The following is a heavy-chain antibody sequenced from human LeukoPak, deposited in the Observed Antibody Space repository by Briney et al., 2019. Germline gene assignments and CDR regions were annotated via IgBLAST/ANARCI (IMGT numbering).Heavy chain of an antibody. CDR1: GFTFDDYA. Sequence: GGSLRLSCAAPGFTFDDYAMHWVRHAPGKGLEWVSGISWNSGSIGYADSVKGRFTISRDNAKNSLYLQMNSLRAEDTALYYCAKSSMVRGAYFDYWGQGTLVTVSS. CDR3: AKSSMVRGAYFDY. D-gene: IGHD3-10*01. CDR2: ISWNSGSI. V-gene: IGHV3-9*01. J-gene: IGHJ4*02.